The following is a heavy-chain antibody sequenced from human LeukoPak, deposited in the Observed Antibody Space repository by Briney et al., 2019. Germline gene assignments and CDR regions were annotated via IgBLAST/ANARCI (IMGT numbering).Heavy chain of an antibody. V-gene: IGHV4-39*01. D-gene: IGHD7-27*01. CDR1: GGSISSSSYY. CDR3: ARPELGIEMNAFDI. J-gene: IGHJ3*02. Sequence: SETLSLTCTVSGGSISSSSYYWGWIRQPPGKGLEWIGSIYYSGSTYYNPSLKSRVTISVDTSKNQFSLKLSSVTAADTAVYYCARPELGIEMNAFDIWGQGTMVTVSS. CDR2: IYYSGST.